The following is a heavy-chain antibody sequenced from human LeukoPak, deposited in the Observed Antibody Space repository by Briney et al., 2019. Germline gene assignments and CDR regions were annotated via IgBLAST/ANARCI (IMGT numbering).Heavy chain of an antibody. D-gene: IGHD4-11*01. CDR2: INPNSGGT. CDR1: RYTFTSSG. V-gene: IGHV1-2*06. Sequence: ASLKVSGKASRYTFTSSGISWVRQAPGQGLEWTARINPNSGGTNYAQKFQGRVTMTRETTISTAYMELSRLRSDDTAVYYCARDRPPVTNYDYWGQGALVTVSS. J-gene: IGHJ4*02. CDR3: ARDRPPVTNYDY.